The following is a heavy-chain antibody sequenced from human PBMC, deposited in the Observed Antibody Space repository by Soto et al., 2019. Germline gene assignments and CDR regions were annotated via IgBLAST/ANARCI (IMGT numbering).Heavy chain of an antibody. Sequence: EVQLVESWGGLVQPGGSLRLSCAASGFTFSSYWMHWVLQAPGKGLVWVSRINSDGISTRYADSVKGRFTITRDNAKNNMYLHMNGLRAQDTTVYYCVRTSLVVAAATREDYWGQGTLITVSS. J-gene: IGHJ4*02. CDR1: GFTFSSYW. CDR3: VRTSLVVAAATREDY. V-gene: IGHV3-74*01. CDR2: INSDGIST. D-gene: IGHD2-15*01.